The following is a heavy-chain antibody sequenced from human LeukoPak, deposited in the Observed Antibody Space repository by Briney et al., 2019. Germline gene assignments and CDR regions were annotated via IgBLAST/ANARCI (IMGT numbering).Heavy chain of an antibody. J-gene: IGHJ4*02. CDR2: IYFSGSA. V-gene: IGHV4-59*01. CDR3: ARGGKYCSGGSCYLVDY. CDR1: GASISDSF. D-gene: IGHD2-15*01. Sequence: SETLSLTCTVSGASISDSFWTWIRQPPGKGLEWIGYIYFSGSAYYNPSLKSRVSITIDTSKSQFSLKLNSVTTEDTAVYYCARGGKYCSGGSCYLVDYWGQGPLVTVSS.